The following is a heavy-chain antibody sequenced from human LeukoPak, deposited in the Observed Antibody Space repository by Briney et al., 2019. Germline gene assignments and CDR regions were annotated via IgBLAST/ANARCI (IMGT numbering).Heavy chain of an antibody. CDR2: IIPIFGTA. V-gene: IGHV1-69*13. J-gene: IGHJ5*02. CDR1: GGTFSSYA. D-gene: IGHD3-10*01. CDR3: AREGFGVIDAGFDP. Sequence: ASVKVSCKASGGTFSSYAISWVRQAPGQGLEWMGGIIPIFGTANYAQKFQGRVTITADESTSTAYMELSSLRSEDTAVYYCAREGFGVIDAGFDPWGQGTLVTVSS.